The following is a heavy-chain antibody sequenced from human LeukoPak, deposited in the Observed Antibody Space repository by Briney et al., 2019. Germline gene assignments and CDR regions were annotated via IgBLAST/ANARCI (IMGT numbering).Heavy chain of an antibody. Sequence: GGSLRLSWAASGFIFSSFSVNWVRQAPGKGLEWVSSISTSGGLSSIYYADSVKGRFTISRDNAKNSLYLQMNSLGAEDTAVYYCAKYDVGYYYYGMDVWGQGTTVTVSS. J-gene: IGHJ6*02. D-gene: IGHD3-3*01. CDR3: AKYDVGYYYYGMDV. V-gene: IGHV3-21*01. CDR1: GFIFSSFS. CDR2: ISTSGGLSSI.